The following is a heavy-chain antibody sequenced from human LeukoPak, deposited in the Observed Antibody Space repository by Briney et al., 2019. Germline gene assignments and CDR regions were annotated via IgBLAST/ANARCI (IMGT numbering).Heavy chain of an antibody. CDR2: IYSGGST. CDR3: GGIVGATSRLYYFDY. V-gene: IGHV3-66*01. CDR1: GFTVSSNY. Sequence: GGSLRLSCAASGFTVSSNYMSWVRQAPGKGLEWVSVIYSGGSTYYADSVKGRFTISRDNSKNTLYLQMNSLRAEDTAVYYCGGIVGATSRLYYFDYWGQGTLVTVSS. J-gene: IGHJ4*02. D-gene: IGHD1-26*01.